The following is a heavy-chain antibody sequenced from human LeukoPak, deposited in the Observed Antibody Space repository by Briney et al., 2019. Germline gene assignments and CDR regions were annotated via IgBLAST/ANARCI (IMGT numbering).Heavy chain of an antibody. CDR3: AREELPRGYSYGNEYFQH. J-gene: IGHJ1*01. D-gene: IGHD5-18*01. CDR2: INPSGGST. V-gene: IGHV1-46*01. Sequence: GASVKVSCKASGYTFTSYYMHWVRQAPGQGLEWMGIINPSGGSTSYAQKFQGRVTMTRDTSTSTVYMELSSLRSEDTAVYYCAREELPRGYSYGNEYFQHWGQGTLVTVSS. CDR1: GYTFTSYY.